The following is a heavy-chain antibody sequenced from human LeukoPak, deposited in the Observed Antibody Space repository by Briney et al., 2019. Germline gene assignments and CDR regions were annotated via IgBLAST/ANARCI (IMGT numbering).Heavy chain of an antibody. V-gene: IGHV1-8*01. J-gene: IGHJ6*02. CDR3: ARAYSSGWYNYYYGMDV. Sequence: ASVKVSCKASGYTFTSYDINWVRQATGQGLKWMGWMNPNSGNTGYAQKFQGRVTMTRNTSISTAYMELSSLRSEDTAVYYCARAYSSGWYNYYYGMDVWGQGTTVTVSS. CDR2: MNPNSGNT. CDR1: GYTFTSYD. D-gene: IGHD6-19*01.